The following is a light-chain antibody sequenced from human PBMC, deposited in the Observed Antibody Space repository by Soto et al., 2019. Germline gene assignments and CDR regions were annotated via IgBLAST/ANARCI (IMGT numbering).Light chain of an antibody. J-gene: IGKJ4*01. CDR2: GAS. V-gene: IGKV3-20*01. Sequence: EIGLSQSPGALSLSPGERATLSCRASQSVSSSYLAWYQQKPGQAPRLLIYGASSRATGIPDRFSGSGSGTDFTLTISRLEPEDFAVYYCQQYSSSLGVTFGGGTKVDI. CDR1: QSVSSSY. CDR3: QQYSSSLGVT.